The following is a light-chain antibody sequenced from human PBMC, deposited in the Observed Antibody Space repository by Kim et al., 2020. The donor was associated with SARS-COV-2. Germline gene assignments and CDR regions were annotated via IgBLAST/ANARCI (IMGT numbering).Light chain of an antibody. CDR3: NSYTKSNTFV. CDR1: SSDVGGYKY. J-gene: IGLJ1*01. V-gene: IGLV2-14*04. CDR2: DVS. Sequence: GQSITISCTGTSSDVGGYKYVSWYQQHPGKAPKLMIYDVSTRPSGVSNRFSGSKSGNTASLTISGLQSEDEADYYCNSYTKSNTFVFGTGTKVTVL.